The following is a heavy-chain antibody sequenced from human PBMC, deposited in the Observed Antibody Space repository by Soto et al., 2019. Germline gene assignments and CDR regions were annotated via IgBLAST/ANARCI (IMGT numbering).Heavy chain of an antibody. D-gene: IGHD6-19*01. V-gene: IGHV1-2*02. CDR3: ARGGALDGTSPPFNH. Sequence: ASVKVSCKASGYTFSGHYMHWIRQAPGQGPEWLGWINANSGDTDRAPKFQDRLTMTRDTSISTAYMELSRLRSDDTAVYYCARGGALDGTSPPFNHSGQGTLVTFSS. CDR2: INANSGDT. CDR1: GYTFSGHY. J-gene: IGHJ4*02.